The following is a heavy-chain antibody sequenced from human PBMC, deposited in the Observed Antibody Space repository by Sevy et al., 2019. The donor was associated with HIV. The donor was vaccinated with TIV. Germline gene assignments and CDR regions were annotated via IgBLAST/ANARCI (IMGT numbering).Heavy chain of an antibody. D-gene: IGHD5-12*01. CDR2: IYYSGST. V-gene: IGHV4-59*08. Sequence: SETLSLTYTVSGGSISDYYWNWIRQPPGKGLEWIGYIYYSGSTNYNPSLKSRLTISVDRSKSQFSLKLTYVTAADTAVYYCARQMFGGYAQIDYWGKGTLVTVSS. J-gene: IGHJ4*02. CDR1: GGSISDYY. CDR3: ARQMFGGYAQIDY.